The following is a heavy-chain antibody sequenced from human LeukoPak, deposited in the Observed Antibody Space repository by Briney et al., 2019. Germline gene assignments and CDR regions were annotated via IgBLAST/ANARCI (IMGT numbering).Heavy chain of an antibody. CDR3: ARRICSSSWYCALDY. CDR1: GYTFTGYY. J-gene: IGHJ4*02. CDR2: INPNSGGT. Sequence: ASVKVSCKASGYTFTGYYMHWVRQAPGQGLEWMGWINPNSGGTNYAQEFQGRVTMTRDTSISTAYMELSRLRSDDTAVYYCARRICSSSWYCALDYWGQGTLVTVSS. V-gene: IGHV1-2*02. D-gene: IGHD6-13*01.